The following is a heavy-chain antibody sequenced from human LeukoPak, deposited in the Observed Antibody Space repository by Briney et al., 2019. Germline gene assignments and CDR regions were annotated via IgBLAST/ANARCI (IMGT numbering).Heavy chain of an antibody. CDR3: ARQVSDYFYYYIDV. CDR2: IYYSGTT. J-gene: IGHJ6*03. CDR1: GGSISSSGYY. V-gene: IGHV4-39*01. Sequence: SETLSLSCSVSGGSISSSGYYWNWIRQPPGKGLEWVGSIYYSGTTYYNSSLKSRVTISEDTSKNRFSLMLTSVTAADTAVYYCARQVSDYFYYYIDVWGEGTTVIVSS.